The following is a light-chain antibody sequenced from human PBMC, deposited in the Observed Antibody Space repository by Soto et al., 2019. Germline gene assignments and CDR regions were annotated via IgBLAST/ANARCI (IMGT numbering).Light chain of an antibody. V-gene: IGKV4-1*01. Sequence: THSPESLAVSQDTRATINCKSSQSVLYSSNNKNYLAWYQQKPGQPPKLLIYWASTRESGVPDRFSGSGSGTDFTLTISSLQAEDVAVYYCQQYYSTPITFGHGTRLEIK. CDR3: QQYYSTPIT. J-gene: IGKJ5*01. CDR1: QSVLYSSNNKNY. CDR2: WAS.